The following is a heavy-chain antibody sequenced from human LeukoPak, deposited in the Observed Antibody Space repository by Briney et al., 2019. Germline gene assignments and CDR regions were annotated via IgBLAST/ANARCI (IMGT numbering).Heavy chain of an antibody. V-gene: IGHV3-72*01. CDR3: ANDFDYDILTGSGY. J-gene: IGHJ4*02. CDR1: GFTFSDHY. CDR2: SRSKTNRYTT. D-gene: IGHD3-9*01. Sequence: GGSLRLSCAASGFTFSDHYLDWVRQAPGKGLEWVGRSRSKTNRYTTQYAASVKGRFTILRDDSKNSLYLQMNSLRAEDTAVYYCANDFDYDILTGSGYWGQGTLVTVSS.